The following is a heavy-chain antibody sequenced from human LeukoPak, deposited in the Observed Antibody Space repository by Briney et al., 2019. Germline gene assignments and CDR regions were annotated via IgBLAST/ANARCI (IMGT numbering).Heavy chain of an antibody. J-gene: IGHJ4*02. V-gene: IGHV3-30-3*01. CDR2: ISYDGSNK. CDR3: ARGHALRGFRTFDY. Sequence: GGSLRLSCAASGFTFSSYAMHWVRQAPGKGLEWVAVISYDGSNKYYADSVKGRFTISRDNSKNTLYLQMNSLRAEDTAVYYCARGHALRGFRTFDYWGQGTLATVSS. CDR1: GFTFSSYA. D-gene: IGHD3-16*01.